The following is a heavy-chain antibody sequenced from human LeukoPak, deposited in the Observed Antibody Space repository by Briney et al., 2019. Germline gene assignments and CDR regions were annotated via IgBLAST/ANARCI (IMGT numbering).Heavy chain of an antibody. D-gene: IGHD6-19*01. CDR2: IVGSGGST. Sequence: PGGSLRHSCAASGFICSRYAMSWVRQAPVKELEWVSAIVGSGGSTYYADSVKRRFTISRDNSKNTLYLQMNSLRADDTAVYYCAKGPQWLVLNYYFDYWGQGTLVTVSS. CDR3: AKGPQWLVLNYYFDY. J-gene: IGHJ4*02. V-gene: IGHV3-23*01. CDR1: GFICSRYA.